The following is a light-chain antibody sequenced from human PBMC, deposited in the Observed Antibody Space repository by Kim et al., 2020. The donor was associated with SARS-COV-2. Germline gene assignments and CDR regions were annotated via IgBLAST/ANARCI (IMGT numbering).Light chain of an antibody. V-gene: IGLV3-19*01. CDR3: NSRDSGGIHWV. CDR1: SLRAYY. J-gene: IGLJ3*02. CDR2: GKN. Sequence: LRQTAEITCQGDSLRAYYASWYQKKPGQAPVVVIFGKNKRPSGIPDQFSGSSSGNTASLTITGAQADDEADYYCNSRDSGGIHWVFGGGTQLTVL.